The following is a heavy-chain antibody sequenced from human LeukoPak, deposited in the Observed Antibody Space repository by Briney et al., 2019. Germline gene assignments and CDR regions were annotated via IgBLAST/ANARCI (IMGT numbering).Heavy chain of an antibody. CDR2: FDPEDGET. D-gene: IGHD3-22*01. Sequence: ASVKVSCKVSGYTLTELSMHWVRQAPGKGLEWMGGFDPEDGETIYAQKFQGRVTMTEDTSTDTAYMELSSLRSEDTAVYYCASQPMVVVVPHYWGQGTLVTVSS. J-gene: IGHJ4*02. CDR1: GYTLTELS. V-gene: IGHV1-24*01. CDR3: ASQPMVVVVPHY.